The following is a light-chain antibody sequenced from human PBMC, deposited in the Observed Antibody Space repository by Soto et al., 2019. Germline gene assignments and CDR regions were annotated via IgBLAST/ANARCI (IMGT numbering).Light chain of an antibody. V-gene: IGLV1-51*02. CDR2: ENN. Sequence: QSVLTQPPSVSAAPGQKVTISCSGSSSNIGNNYVSWYQQLPGTAPKLLIYENNKRPSGIPDRFSGSKSGTSATLGISGLQTGDEADYYCETWDSSLSGGVFGGGTKLTV. J-gene: IGLJ3*02. CDR3: ETWDSSLSGGV. CDR1: SSNIGNNY.